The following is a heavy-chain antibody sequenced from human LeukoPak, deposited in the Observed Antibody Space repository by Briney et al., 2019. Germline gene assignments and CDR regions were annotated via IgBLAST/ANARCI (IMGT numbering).Heavy chain of an antibody. CDR1: GYTFTDYY. V-gene: IGHV1-2*02. CDR2: TNPNNGGT. Sequence: ASVKVSCKASGYTFTDYYIHWVRQAPGHGLEWMGWTNPNNGGTNYAQKFQGRVTLTRDTSISTAYMELSRLRSDDTAVYYCARAMYSGSYSYVYWGQGTLVTVSS. J-gene: IGHJ4*01. D-gene: IGHD1-26*01. CDR3: ARAMYSGSYSYVY.